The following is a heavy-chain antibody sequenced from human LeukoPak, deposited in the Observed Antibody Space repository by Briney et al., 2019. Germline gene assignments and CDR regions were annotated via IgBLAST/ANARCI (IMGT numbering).Heavy chain of an antibody. J-gene: IGHJ4*02. CDR1: GFTFSSYD. D-gene: IGHD3-10*01. Sequence: SGGSLRLSCAASGFTFSSYDMQWVRQPTGKGLEWVSGIGAAYDTHYPGSVKGRFAISRENAKNSLYLQMNSLRAGDTAVYYCARVVRGAYTDSWGQGTLVTVSS. CDR3: ARVVRGAYTDS. V-gene: IGHV3-13*04. CDR2: IGAAYDT.